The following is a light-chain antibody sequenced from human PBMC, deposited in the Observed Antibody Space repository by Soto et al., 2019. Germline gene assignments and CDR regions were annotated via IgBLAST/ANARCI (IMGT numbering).Light chain of an antibody. CDR2: DAS. V-gene: IGKV3-11*01. CDR1: QSVDRY. CDR3: QQRRSWPIT. Sequence: EIVLTQSPATLSLSPGERATLSCRPSQSVDRYLAWYQQKPGQAPRLLIYDASNRATGIPARFSGSGSETGFTLTISSLEPEDFAVYYCQQRRSWPITFGQGTRLEIK. J-gene: IGKJ5*01.